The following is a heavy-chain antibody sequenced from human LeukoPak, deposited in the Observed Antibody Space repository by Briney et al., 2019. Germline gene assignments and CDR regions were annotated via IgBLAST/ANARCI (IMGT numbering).Heavy chain of an antibody. J-gene: IGHJ4*02. CDR3: AKAEGYDILTGLDY. V-gene: IGHV3-23*01. CDR1: GXTFSSYA. D-gene: IGHD3-9*01. CDR2: VGASGGST. Sequence: GGSLRLSCATSGXTFSSYAMSWARQAPGKGLEWVWGVGASGGSTYYADSVKGRFTISRDNSKNTLYLQMNCLRTEDTAVYYCAKAEGYDILTGLDYWGQGTLVTVSS.